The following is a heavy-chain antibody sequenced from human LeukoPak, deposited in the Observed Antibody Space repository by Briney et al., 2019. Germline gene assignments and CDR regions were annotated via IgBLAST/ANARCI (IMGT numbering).Heavy chain of an antibody. CDR3: ARSGWILWFGGLPIGYWYFDL. V-gene: IGHV4-34*01. CDR2: INHSGST. D-gene: IGHD3-10*01. J-gene: IGHJ2*01. Sequence: SETLSLTCAVYGGSFSGYYWSWIRQPPGKGLEWIGEINHSGSTNYNPSLKSRVTISVDTSKNQFSLKLSSVTAADTTVYYCARSGWILWFGGLPIGYWYFDLWGRGTLVTVSS. CDR1: GGSFSGYY.